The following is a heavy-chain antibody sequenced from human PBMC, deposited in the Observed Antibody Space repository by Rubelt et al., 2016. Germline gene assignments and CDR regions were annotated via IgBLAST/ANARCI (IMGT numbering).Heavy chain of an antibody. J-gene: IGHJ4*02. V-gene: IGHV4-38-2*01. CDR1: GFTFSDHY. CDR2: VYYSGRI. CDR3: ARQGENSRSFDY. D-gene: IGHD3-16*01. Sequence: GSLRLSCAASGFTFSDHYMDWVRQAPGKGLEWIGGVYYSGRIYYNPSLKSRVTISVDTSKSQFSLRLSSVTAADTAVYYCARQGENSRSFDYWGQGYLVTVSS.